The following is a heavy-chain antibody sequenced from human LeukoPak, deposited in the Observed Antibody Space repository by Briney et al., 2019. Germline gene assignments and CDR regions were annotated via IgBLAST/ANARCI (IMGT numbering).Heavy chain of an antibody. CDR2: ISYIGST. D-gene: IGHD4-17*01. CDR3: ARDLVTVTKGFDI. Sequence: SETLSLTRAVSDDSFSSHYWTWIRQPPGKGLEWIGYISYIGSTNYNPSLKSRVTISIDTSKNQFSLKLSSVTAADTAVYYCARDLVTVTKGFDIWGQGTMVSVSS. V-gene: IGHV4-59*11. J-gene: IGHJ3*02. CDR1: DDSFSSHY.